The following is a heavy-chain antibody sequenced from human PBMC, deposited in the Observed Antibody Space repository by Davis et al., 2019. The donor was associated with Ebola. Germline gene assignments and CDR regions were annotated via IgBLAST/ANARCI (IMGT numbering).Heavy chain of an antibody. CDR1: GGSISSSNW. J-gene: IGHJ4*02. V-gene: IGHV4-4*02. Sequence: MPSETLSLTCAVSGGSISSSNWWSWVRQPPGKGLEWIGEINHSGSTNYNPSLKSRVTISVDTSKNQFSLKLSSVTAADTAVYYCARGRWFDYWGQGTLVTVSS. CDR2: INHSGST. D-gene: IGHD6-13*01. CDR3: ARGRWFDY.